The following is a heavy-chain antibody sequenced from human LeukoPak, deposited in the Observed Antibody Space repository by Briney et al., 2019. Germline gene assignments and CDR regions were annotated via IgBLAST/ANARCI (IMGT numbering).Heavy chain of an antibody. J-gene: IGHJ3*01. CDR3: ARERNYGDYGNAFDV. D-gene: IGHD4-17*01. Sequence: ASVKVSCTASGYTFIDYYIHWMRQAPGQGLEWMGWINPKRGVTTYAQKFQGRVTMTRDTSITTAYMELTRLRSDDTTIYYCARERNYGDYGNAFDVWGQGTKVTVSS. CDR1: GYTFIDYY. V-gene: IGHV1-2*02. CDR2: INPKRGVT.